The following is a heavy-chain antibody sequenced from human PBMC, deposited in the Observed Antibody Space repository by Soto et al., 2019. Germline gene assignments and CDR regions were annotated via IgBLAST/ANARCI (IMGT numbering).Heavy chain of an antibody. Sequence: QAQLVQSGPEVKKTGASVKVSCKASGYTFTGYYMHWVRQAPGQGLEWMGWINPNSGGTNFAQNFQDRVTMTGDTSISTAYMELSSLRSDDTAVYYCARGVGTTIASRFDYWGQGTLVTVSS. CDR1: GYTFTGYY. D-gene: IGHD6-6*01. CDR2: INPNSGGT. CDR3: ARGVGTTIASRFDY. J-gene: IGHJ4*02. V-gene: IGHV1-2*02.